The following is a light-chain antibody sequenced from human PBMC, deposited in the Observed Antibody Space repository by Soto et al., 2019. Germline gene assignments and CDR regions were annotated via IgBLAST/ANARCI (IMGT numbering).Light chain of an antibody. J-gene: IGKJ1*01. CDR2: DAS. CDR1: QSAYTN. CDR3: QQYGSSGT. Sequence: EIGLSQSPDTLSLSPGERATLSCRASQSAYTNVAWYQQKPGQPPRLLIYDASTRATGIPDRFSGSGSGTDFTLTISRLEPEDFAVYYCQQYGSSGTFGQGTKVDIK. V-gene: IGKV3-20*01.